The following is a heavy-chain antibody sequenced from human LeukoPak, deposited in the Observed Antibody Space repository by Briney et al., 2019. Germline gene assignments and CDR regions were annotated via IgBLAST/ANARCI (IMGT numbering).Heavy chain of an antibody. D-gene: IGHD6-6*01. Sequence: SETLSLTCTVSGGSISSSSYYWGWIRQPPGKGLEWIGSIYYSGSTYYNPSLKSRVTISVDTSKNQFSLKLSSVTAADTAVYYCARRHSSSATFDYWGQGTLVTVSS. V-gene: IGHV4-39*01. CDR1: GGSISSSSYY. J-gene: IGHJ4*02. CDR3: ARRHSSSATFDY. CDR2: IYYSGST.